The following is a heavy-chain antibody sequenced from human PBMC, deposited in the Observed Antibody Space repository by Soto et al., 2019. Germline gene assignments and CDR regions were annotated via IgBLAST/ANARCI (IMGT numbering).Heavy chain of an antibody. CDR3: ARVSRRNTFDV. CDR2: INTDGSQK. CDR1: GFTFNSYW. J-gene: IGHJ3*01. Sequence: GGSLRLSCAASGFTFNSYWMTWVRQAPGKGLEWVANINTDGSQKHSVDSVKGRFTFSRDNGKNSLYLQMSSLRVEDTAVYYCARVSRRNTFDVWGQGTMVTVSS. V-gene: IGHV3-7*01.